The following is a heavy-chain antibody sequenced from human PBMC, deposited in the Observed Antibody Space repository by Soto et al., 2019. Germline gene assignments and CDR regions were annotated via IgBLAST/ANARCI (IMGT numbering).Heavy chain of an antibody. CDR3: ARDYSSYGPFDY. D-gene: IGHD5-18*01. V-gene: IGHV3-30*03. CDR1: GFTFSSYF. Sequence: SGGSLRLSCAASGFTFSSYFMHWVRQAPGKGLEWVAVISYDGSNKYYADSVKGRFTISRDNSKNTLYLQMNSLRAEDTAVYYCARDYSSYGPFDYWGQGTLVTVSS. CDR2: ISYDGSNK. J-gene: IGHJ4*02.